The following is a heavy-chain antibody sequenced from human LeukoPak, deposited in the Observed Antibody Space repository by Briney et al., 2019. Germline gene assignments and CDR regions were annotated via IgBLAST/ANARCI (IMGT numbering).Heavy chain of an antibody. D-gene: IGHD2-21*01. CDR3: VKDPRDTYGTNWFVS. CDR2: ISGTGGAT. CDR1: GFSFSSYA. Sequence: GGSLRLSCVGSGFSFSSYAMSWVRQAPGKGLQWVSQISGTGGATWYAGFARDRFTISRYNSKKTLYLQMSGLRVEDTAMYYCVKDPRDTYGTNWFVSWGQGTLLIVSS. J-gene: IGHJ5*01. V-gene: IGHV3-23*01.